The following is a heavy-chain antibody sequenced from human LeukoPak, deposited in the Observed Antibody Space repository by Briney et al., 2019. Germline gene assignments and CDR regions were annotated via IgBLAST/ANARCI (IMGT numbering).Heavy chain of an antibody. CDR3: ARGDNSGYQQTSRFDY. J-gene: IGHJ4*02. D-gene: IGHD3-22*01. V-gene: IGHV4-34*01. CDR2: INHSGST. Sequence: SETLSLTCAVYGGSFSGYYWSWIRQPPGKGLEWIGEINHSGSTNYNPSLKSRVTISVDTSKNQFSLKLSSVTAADTAVYYCARGDNSGYQQTSRFDYWGQGTLATVSS. CDR1: GGSFSGYY.